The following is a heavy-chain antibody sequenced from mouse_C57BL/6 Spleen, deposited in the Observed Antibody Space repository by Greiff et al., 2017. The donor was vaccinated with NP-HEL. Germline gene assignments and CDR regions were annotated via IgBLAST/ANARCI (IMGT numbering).Heavy chain of an antibody. V-gene: IGHV3-6*01. CDR3: VTAAWFAY. Sequence: EVKLMESGPGLVKPSQSLSLTCSVTGYSITSGYYWNWIRQFPGNKLEWMGYISYDGSNNYNPSLKNRISITRDTSKNQFFLKLNSVTTEDTATYYCVTAAWFAYWGQGTLVTVSA. CDR2: ISYDGSN. CDR1: GYSITSGYY. J-gene: IGHJ3*01.